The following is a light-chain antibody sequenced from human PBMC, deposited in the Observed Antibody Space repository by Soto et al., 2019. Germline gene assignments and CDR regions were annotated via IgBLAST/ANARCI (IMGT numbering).Light chain of an antibody. V-gene: IGKV1-9*01. CDR1: QVITSY. J-gene: IGKJ4*01. CDR3: QQTRSYTST. CDR2: GAY. Sequence: IQLTQSPSSLFASVGDSVTITCRASQVITSYLAWYQQKPGKAPNLLIYGAYTLQSGVPSRFSGSGSGTDFTLTINSLQAEDFATYYCQQTRSYTSTFGGGTKVDIK.